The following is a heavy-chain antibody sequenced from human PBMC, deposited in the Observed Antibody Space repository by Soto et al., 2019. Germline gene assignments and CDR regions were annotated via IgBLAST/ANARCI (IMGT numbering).Heavy chain of an antibody. V-gene: IGHV1-2*02. Sequence: ASVKVSCKASGSTFTAYYIHWARQAPGQGHKWMGWINPNGGGTNYARRFEGRVTMTRDTSVSTAYMEPTRLRSDDTAIYSGSRAHYSSSWYNWGHGTLVAVSS. J-gene: IGHJ4*01. D-gene: IGHD6-13*01. CDR1: GSTFTAYY. CDR3: SRAHYSSSWYN. CDR2: INPNGGGT.